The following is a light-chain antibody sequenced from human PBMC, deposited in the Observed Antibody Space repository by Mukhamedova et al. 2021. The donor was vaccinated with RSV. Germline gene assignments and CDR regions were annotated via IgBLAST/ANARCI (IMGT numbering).Light chain of an antibody. CDR3: LQLISYPLT. Sequence: WYQRRVHGKAPKRLIYAASSLQSGVPSRFSGSGSGTEFTLTISSLQPEDFATYYFLQLISYPLTFGGGPKVEIK. V-gene: IGKV1-17*01. J-gene: IGKJ4*01. CDR2: AAS.